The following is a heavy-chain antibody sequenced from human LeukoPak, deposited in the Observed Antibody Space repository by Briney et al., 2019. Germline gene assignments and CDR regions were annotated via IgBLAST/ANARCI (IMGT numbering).Heavy chain of an antibody. CDR1: GYTFTSYG. D-gene: IGHD6-6*01. V-gene: IGHV1-69*04. CDR3: ARHSSSSFDP. J-gene: IGHJ5*02. CDR2: IIPILGIA. Sequence: ASVKVSFRSSGYTFTSYGFSWVRQAPGRGLEWMGRIIPILGIANYAQKFQGRVTITADKSTSTAYMELSSLRSEDTAVYYCARHSSSSFDPWGQGTLVTVSS.